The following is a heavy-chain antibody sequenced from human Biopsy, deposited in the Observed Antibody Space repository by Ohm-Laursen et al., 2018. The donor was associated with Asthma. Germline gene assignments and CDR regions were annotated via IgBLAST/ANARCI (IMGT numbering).Heavy chain of an antibody. V-gene: IGHV1-69*01. CDR3: ARGYSGSDRIVYYYSGLEV. CDR1: GDSFSNYA. J-gene: IGHJ6*02. D-gene: IGHD5-12*01. Sequence: SSVKVSCKASGDSFSNYAISWVRQAPGQGLEWMGGLIPVLGAPDHAQMFEGRVTITADESTSTAYMELSSLSSEDTAVYYCARGYSGSDRIVYYYSGLEVWGQGTTVTVSS. CDR2: LIPVLGAP.